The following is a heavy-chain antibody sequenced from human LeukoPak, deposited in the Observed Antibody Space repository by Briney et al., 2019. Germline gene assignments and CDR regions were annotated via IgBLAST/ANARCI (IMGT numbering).Heavy chain of an antibody. D-gene: IGHD6-25*01. CDR2: IYTSGST. J-gene: IGHJ5*02. Sequence: SETLSLTCTVSGGSISSYYWSWIRQPAGKGLEWIGRIYTSGSTNYNPSLKSQVTMSVDTSKNQFSLKLSSVTAADTAVYYCARDRSYSSAVVFDPWGQGTLVTVSS. V-gene: IGHV4-4*07. CDR1: GGSISSYY. CDR3: ARDRSYSSAVVFDP.